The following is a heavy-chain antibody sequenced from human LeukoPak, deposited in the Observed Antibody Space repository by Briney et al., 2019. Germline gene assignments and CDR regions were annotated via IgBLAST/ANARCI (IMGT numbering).Heavy chain of an antibody. Sequence: GASVKVSCKASGGTFISYAISWVRQAPGHGLEWMGGIIPIFGTANYAQKFQGRVTVTADKSTSTDYMELSSLRSEDTAVYFCASCITGVVVAAYFDYWGQGTLVTVSS. CDR3: ASCITGVVVAAYFDY. CDR1: GGTFISYA. CDR2: IIPIFGTA. J-gene: IGHJ4*02. V-gene: IGHV1-69*06. D-gene: IGHD2-15*01.